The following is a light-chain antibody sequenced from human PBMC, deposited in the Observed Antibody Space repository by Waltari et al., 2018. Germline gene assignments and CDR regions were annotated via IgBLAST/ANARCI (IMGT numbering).Light chain of an antibody. CDR1: RSNIGAGYD. Sequence: QSVLTQPPSVSGAPGQRVTISCTGSRSNIGAGYDVPWYQQLPGTAPKLVIYGNTNRPSGVPDRFAGSKSATSASLAITGLQAEDEADYYCQSYDRLSGSVFGGGTKLTVL. V-gene: IGLV1-40*01. CDR2: GNT. J-gene: IGLJ2*01. CDR3: QSYDRLSGSV.